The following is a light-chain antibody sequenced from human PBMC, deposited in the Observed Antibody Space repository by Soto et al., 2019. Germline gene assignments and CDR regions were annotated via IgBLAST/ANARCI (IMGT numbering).Light chain of an antibody. CDR1: QDIKNY. J-gene: IGKJ4*01. Sequence: DIQMTQSPSSLSASVGDRVTITCQASQDIKNYLNWYQQKPGKTPNLLIYDASNLKTGVPSRFGGSGSGKHFTFTISSLQPEDVATYYCQHYDHLPPLSFGGGTKVEIK. CDR3: QHYDHLPPLS. V-gene: IGKV1-33*01. CDR2: DAS.